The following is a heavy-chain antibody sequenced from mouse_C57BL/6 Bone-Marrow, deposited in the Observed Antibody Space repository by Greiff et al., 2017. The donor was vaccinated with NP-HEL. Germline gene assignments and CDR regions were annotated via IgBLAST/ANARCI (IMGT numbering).Heavy chain of an antibody. CDR3: AGLVTTVVAPYAMDY. Sequence: VQLQQSGAELVRPGASVKLSCKASGYTFTDYSINWVKQRPGQGLEWIARIYPGSGNTYYIEKFKGKATLTAEKSSSTAYMQLSSLTSEDSTVYFCAGLVTTVVAPYAMDYWGQGTSVTVSS. CDR1: GYTFTDYS. D-gene: IGHD1-1*01. J-gene: IGHJ4*01. V-gene: IGHV1-76*01. CDR2: IYPGSGNT.